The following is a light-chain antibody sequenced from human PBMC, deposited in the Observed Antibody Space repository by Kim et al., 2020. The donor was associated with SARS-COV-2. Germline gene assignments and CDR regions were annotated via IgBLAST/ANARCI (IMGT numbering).Light chain of an antibody. Sequence: SPGGRATLSGRATQSVAINYLAWYRQKPGQAPRLLIYGASSRATAIPDRFSGSGSGTDFTLTISRLDPEDFAVYYCQQYGSSPLTFGGGTKVDIK. CDR2: GAS. CDR1: QSVAINY. CDR3: QQYGSSPLT. V-gene: IGKV3-20*01. J-gene: IGKJ4*01.